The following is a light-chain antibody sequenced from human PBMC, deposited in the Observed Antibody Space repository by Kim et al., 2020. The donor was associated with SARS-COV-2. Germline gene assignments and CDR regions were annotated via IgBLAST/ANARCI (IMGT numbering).Light chain of an antibody. CDR2: AAS. CDR3: QQSYSTPRGT. Sequence: ASVGDRVTITCRASQSISSYLNWYQQKPGKAPELLIYAASSLQSGVPSRFSGSGSGTDFTLTISSLQPEDFATYYCQQSYSTPRGTFGQGTKLEIK. CDR1: QSISSY. J-gene: IGKJ2*02. V-gene: IGKV1-39*01.